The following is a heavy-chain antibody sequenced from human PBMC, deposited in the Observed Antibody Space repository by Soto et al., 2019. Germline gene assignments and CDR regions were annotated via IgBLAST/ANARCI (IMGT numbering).Heavy chain of an antibody. CDR2: IYYSGST. D-gene: IGHD2-2*01. V-gene: IGHV4-59*08. CDR1: GGSISSYY. CDR3: ARHRGDIVVVPAAEGTDYYYYMDV. Sequence: SETLSLTCTVSGGSISSYYWSWIRQPPGKGLEWIGYIYYSGSTNYNPSLKSRVTISVDTSKNQFSLKLSSVTAADTAVYYCARHRGDIVVVPAAEGTDYYYYMDVWGKGTTVTVSS. J-gene: IGHJ6*03.